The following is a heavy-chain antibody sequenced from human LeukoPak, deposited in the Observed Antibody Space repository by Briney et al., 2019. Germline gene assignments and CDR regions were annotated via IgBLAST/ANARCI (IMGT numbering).Heavy chain of an antibody. CDR2: IYTSGST. Sequence: SETLSLTCTVSGGSISSYYWSWIRQPPGKGLEWIGYIYTSGSTNYNPSLKSRVTISVDTSKNQFSLKLSSVTAANTAVYYCARRYYDYVWGGHFDYWGQGTLVTVSS. V-gene: IGHV4-4*09. D-gene: IGHD3-16*01. J-gene: IGHJ4*02. CDR3: ARRYYDYVWGGHFDY. CDR1: GGSISSYY.